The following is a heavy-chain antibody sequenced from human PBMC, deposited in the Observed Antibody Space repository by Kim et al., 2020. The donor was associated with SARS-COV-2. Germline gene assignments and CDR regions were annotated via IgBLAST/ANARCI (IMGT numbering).Heavy chain of an antibody. J-gene: IGHJ4*02. CDR3: ARQDLSGSYLESGDY. CDR2: IDPRDSYV. CDR1: GYSFANYW. Sequence: GESLKISCKGSGYSFANYWISWVRQMSGKGLEWMGRIDPRDSYVNYSPSFQGHVSISVDKSINTVYLQWSSLRASDTAMYYCARQDLSGSYLESGDYWGQGTLVTVSS. V-gene: IGHV5-10-1*01. D-gene: IGHD1-26*01.